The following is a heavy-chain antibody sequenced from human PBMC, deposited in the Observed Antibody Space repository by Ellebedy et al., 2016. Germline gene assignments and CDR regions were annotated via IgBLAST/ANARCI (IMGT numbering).Heavy chain of an antibody. CDR2: ISSRGTTI. D-gene: IGHD4-17*01. V-gene: IGHV3-11*01. J-gene: IGHJ6*03. CDR1: GFTFSDNYY. CDR3: ARSHGDSTLYSYYMDV. Sequence: GGSLRLSXAASGFTFSDNYYMSWIRQAPGRGLEWVSYISSRGTTIHYADSVKGRFTISRGNSQISPYLQMNSLKAEDTAVYYCARSHGDSTLYSYYMDVWGKGTTVTVSS.